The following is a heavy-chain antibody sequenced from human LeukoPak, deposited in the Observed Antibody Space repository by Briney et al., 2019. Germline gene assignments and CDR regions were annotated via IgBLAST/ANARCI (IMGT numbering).Heavy chain of an antibody. V-gene: IGHV3-48*04. CDR3: ARGRFGVIINFYYFYYMDV. CDR2: ISSSGSTI. Sequence: PGGSLRLSCAASGFTFSSYSMNWVRQAPGKGLEWVSYISSSGSTIYYADSVKGRFTISRDNAKNSLYLQMNSLRAEDTAVYFCARGRFGVIINFYYFYYMDVWGKGTTVTVSS. CDR1: GFTFSSYS. J-gene: IGHJ6*03. D-gene: IGHD3-3*01.